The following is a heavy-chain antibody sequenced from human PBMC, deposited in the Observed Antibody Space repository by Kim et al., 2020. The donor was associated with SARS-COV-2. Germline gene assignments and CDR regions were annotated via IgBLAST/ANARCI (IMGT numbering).Heavy chain of an antibody. CDR3: ASQGLLWFGELFDY. V-gene: IGHV3-30*01. Sequence: ADSVKGRFTISRDNSKNTLYLQMNSLRAEDTAVYYCASQGLLWFGELFDYWGQGTLVTVSS. J-gene: IGHJ4*02. D-gene: IGHD3-10*01.